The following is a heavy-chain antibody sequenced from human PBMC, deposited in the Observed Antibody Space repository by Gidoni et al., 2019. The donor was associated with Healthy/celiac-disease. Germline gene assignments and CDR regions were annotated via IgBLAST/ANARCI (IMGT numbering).Heavy chain of an antibody. V-gene: IGHV3-23*01. J-gene: IGHJ4*02. Sequence: EVQLLESGGGLVQHGGSLRLCCAASGVTFSSDAMSWVRQAPGKGLEWVSAISGSGGSTYSADSVKGRFTISRDNSKNTLYLQMNSLRAEDTAVYYCAKDQRGYYDSSGSLDYWGQGTLVTVSS. CDR3: AKDQRGYYDSSGSLDY. CDR2: ISGSGGST. CDR1: GVTFSSDA. D-gene: IGHD3-22*01.